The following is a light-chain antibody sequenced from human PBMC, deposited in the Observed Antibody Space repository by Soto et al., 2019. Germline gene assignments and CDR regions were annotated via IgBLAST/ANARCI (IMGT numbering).Light chain of an antibody. Sequence: EIVLTQSPATLSLSPGERANLSCRASQSVSSYLAWYEQKPGQAPRLLIYDAANRATGIPARCSGSGSGTDLALTISSLGPEDFAVYYCQQRSNWLPFTFGPGTRVDIK. CDR2: DAA. J-gene: IGKJ3*01. CDR3: QQRSNWLPFT. V-gene: IGKV3-11*01. CDR1: QSVSSY.